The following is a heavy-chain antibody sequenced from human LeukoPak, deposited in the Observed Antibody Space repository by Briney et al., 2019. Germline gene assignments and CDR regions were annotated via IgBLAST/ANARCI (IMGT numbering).Heavy chain of an antibody. V-gene: IGHV3-23*01. D-gene: IGHD6-19*01. Sequence: GGSLRLSCAASGFTFSSYAMSWVRQAPGKGLEWVSAISGSGGSTYYADSVKGRFTISRDNSNNTLYLQMNSLRAEDTAVYYCAKDRQWLVYSFDYWGQGTLVTVSS. J-gene: IGHJ4*02. CDR1: GFTFSSYA. CDR2: ISGSGGST. CDR3: AKDRQWLVYSFDY.